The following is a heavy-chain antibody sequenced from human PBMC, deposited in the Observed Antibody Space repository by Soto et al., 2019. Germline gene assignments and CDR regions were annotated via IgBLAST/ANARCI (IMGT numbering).Heavy chain of an antibody. CDR3: ATGRAGCSGGSCPARY. CDR1: GFTFSSCD. J-gene: IGHJ4*02. D-gene: IGHD2-15*01. V-gene: IGHV3-13*01. Sequence: GGSLRLSCAASGFTFSSCDMHWVRQATGKGLEWVSAIGIAGDTYYPGSVTGRFTISRENAKNSLYLQMNSLRAEDTAVYYCATGRAGCSGGSCPARYWGQGTVVTVSS. CDR2: IGIAGDT.